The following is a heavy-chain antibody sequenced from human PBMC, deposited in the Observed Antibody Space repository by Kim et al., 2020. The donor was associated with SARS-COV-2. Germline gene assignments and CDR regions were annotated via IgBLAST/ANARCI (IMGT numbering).Heavy chain of an antibody. J-gene: IGHJ4*02. CDR2: ISYDGSNK. D-gene: IGHD3-10*01. CDR1: GFTFSSYA. Sequence: GGSLRLSCAASGFTFSSYAMHWVRQAPGKGLEWVAVISYDGSNKYYADSVKGRFTISRDNSKNTLYLQMNSLRAEDTAVYYCARDPAYYGSGYFDYWGQGTLVTVSS. CDR3: ARDPAYYGSGYFDY. V-gene: IGHV3-30*04.